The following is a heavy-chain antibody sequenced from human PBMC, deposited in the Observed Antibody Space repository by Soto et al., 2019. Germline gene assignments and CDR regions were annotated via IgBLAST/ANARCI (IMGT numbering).Heavy chain of an antibody. CDR1: GYTFTSYG. J-gene: IGHJ4*02. D-gene: IGHD3-3*01. V-gene: IGHV1-18*01. CDR3: ARTYDFWSGYSDYYFDY. Sequence: GASVKVSCKASGYTFTSYGISWVRQAPGQGLEWMGWISAYNGNTNYAQKLQGRVTMTTDTSTSTAYMELRSLRSDDTAVYYCARTYDFWSGYSDYYFDYWGQGTLVTAPQ. CDR2: ISAYNGNT.